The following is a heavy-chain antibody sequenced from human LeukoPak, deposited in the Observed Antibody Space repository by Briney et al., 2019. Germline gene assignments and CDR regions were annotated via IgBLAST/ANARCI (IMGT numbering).Heavy chain of an antibody. J-gene: IGHJ6*03. CDR1: GYSFSSYW. CDR2: IYPGDSDT. Sequence: GESLKISCKGSGYSFSSYWIGWVRQMPGKGLEWMGIIYPGDSDTKYSPSFQGLVTISADKSITTAYLQWSSLKASDTAMYYCARLYSSTSSPYYFYYYYIDVWGQGTLVTVSS. CDR3: ARLYSSTSSPYYFYYYYIDV. V-gene: IGHV5-51*01. D-gene: IGHD6-6*01.